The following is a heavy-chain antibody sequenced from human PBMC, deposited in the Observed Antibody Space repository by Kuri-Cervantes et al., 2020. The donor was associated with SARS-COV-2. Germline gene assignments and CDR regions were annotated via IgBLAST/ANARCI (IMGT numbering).Heavy chain of an antibody. CDR3: ARVPSTGFGELLSAFDI. CDR2: IYYSGST. J-gene: IGHJ3*02. V-gene: IGHV4-59*01. D-gene: IGHD3-10*01. CDR1: GGSFSSYY. Sequence: GSLRLSCTVSGGSFSSYYWSWFRQPPGKGLEWIGYIYYSGSTNYNPSLKSRVTISVDTFKNQFSLKLSSVTAADTAVYYCARVPSTGFGELLSAFDIWGQGTMVTVSS.